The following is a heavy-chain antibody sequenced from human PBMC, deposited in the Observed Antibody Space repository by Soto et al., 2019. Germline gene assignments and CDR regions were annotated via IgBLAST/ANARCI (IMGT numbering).Heavy chain of an antibody. D-gene: IGHD2-21*02. CDR2: IIPIFGTA. CDR3: AREVEIVGVTAIRPFYGMDV. J-gene: IGHJ6*02. V-gene: IGHV1-69*01. CDR1: GGTFSSYA. Sequence: QVQLVQSGAEVKKPGSSVKVSCKASGGTFSSYAISWVRQAPGQGLEWMGGIIPIFGTANYAQKFQGRVTITADESTSTAYMELSRLRSEETAVYYCAREVEIVGVTAIRPFYGMDVWGQGTTVTVSS.